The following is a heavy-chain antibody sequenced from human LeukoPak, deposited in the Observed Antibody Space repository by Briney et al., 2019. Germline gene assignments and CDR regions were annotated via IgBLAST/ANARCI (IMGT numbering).Heavy chain of an antibody. D-gene: IGHD3-16*01. Sequence: GGSLRLSCAASGFTFSSYAMSWVRQAPGKGLEWVSAISGSGGSTYYADSVKGRFTISRDNSKNTLYLQMNSLRAEDTAVYYSANLDFEFGFRFDYWGQGTLVTVSS. CDR1: GFTFSSYA. CDR3: ANLDFEFGFRFDY. J-gene: IGHJ4*02. V-gene: IGHV3-23*01. CDR2: ISGSGGST.